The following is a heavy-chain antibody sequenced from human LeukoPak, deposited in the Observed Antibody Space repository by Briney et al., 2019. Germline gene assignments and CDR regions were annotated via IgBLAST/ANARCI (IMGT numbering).Heavy chain of an antibody. J-gene: IGHJ4*02. CDR2: ISYDGSNK. Sequence: GGSLRLSCAASGFTFSSYGMHWVRRAPGKGLEWVAVISYDGSNKYYADSVKGRFTISRDNSKNTLYLQMNSLRAEDTAVYYCAKDRGYQLLSASDQPPSGYWGQGTLVTVSS. CDR1: GFTFSSYG. D-gene: IGHD2-2*01. V-gene: IGHV3-30*18. CDR3: AKDRGYQLLSASDQPPSGY.